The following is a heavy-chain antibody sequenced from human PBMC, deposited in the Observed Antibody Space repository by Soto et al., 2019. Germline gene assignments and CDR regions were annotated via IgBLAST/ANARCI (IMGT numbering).Heavy chain of an antibody. Sequence: GGSMRFSCAASGFTFNSYGMHFCLYSPMKGREWVAVISYDGSNKYYAYSVKGRFTISRENSKNTLYLQMNSLRAEDTAVYYCAKDVAAGSEYYYYGMDVWGQGTMLTVSS. CDR3: AKDVAAGSEYYYYGMDV. V-gene: IGHV3-30*18. CDR1: GFTFNSYG. D-gene: IGHD6-13*01. CDR2: ISYDGSNK. J-gene: IGHJ6*01.